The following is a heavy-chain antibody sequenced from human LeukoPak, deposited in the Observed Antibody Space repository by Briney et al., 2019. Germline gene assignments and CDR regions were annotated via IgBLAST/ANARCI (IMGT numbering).Heavy chain of an antibody. CDR3: AKLPGIAVAGAIDY. V-gene: IGHV3-7*01. J-gene: IGHJ4*02. Sequence: GGSLRLSCAASGFTFRNYWMTWVHQAPGKGLEWVANIKEDGSEKYYVDSVKGRFTISRDNAKNSLYLQMNSLRAEDTAVYYCAKLPGIAVAGAIDYWGQGTLVTVSS. D-gene: IGHD6-19*01. CDR1: GFTFRNYW. CDR2: IKEDGSEK.